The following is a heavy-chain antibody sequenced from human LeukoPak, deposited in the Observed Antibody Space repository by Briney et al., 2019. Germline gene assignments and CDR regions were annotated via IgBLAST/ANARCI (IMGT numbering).Heavy chain of an antibody. CDR1: GGSIIDYF. Sequence: SETLSLTCTVSGGSIIDYFWNWIRQPAGKGLEWIGRIYSSGSTNYNPSLKSRVTMSVDTSKNHFSLKLSSVTAADTAVYYCARDRSGGWFDPWGQGTLVTVSS. D-gene: IGHD3-3*01. V-gene: IGHV4-4*07. CDR2: IYSSGST. J-gene: IGHJ5*02. CDR3: ARDRSGGWFDP.